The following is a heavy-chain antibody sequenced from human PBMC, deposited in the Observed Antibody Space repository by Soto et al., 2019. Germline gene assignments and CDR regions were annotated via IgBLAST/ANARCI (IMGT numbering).Heavy chain of an antibody. CDR3: ARGGSTGWFYFDF. CDR2: TPGSGGSS. Sequence: GSLRLSCAASGFTFKSYAMNWVRQAPGKGLEWVASTPGSGGSSYYADSVKGRFTISRDNSKNTLYLDLNSLKAEDTAMYYCARGGSTGWFYFDFWGQGTLVTVSS. V-gene: IGHV3-23*01. J-gene: IGHJ4*02. CDR1: GFTFKSYA. D-gene: IGHD6-19*01.